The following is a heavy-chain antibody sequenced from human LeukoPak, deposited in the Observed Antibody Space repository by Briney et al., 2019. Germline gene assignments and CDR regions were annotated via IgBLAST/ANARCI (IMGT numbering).Heavy chain of an antibody. CDR2: ISWNSGSI. D-gene: IGHD3-16*01. CDR1: GFTFDDYA. V-gene: IGHV3-9*01. J-gene: IGHJ4*02. CDR3: AKAAFGQPPDY. Sequence: GGSLRLSCAASGFTFDDYAMHWVRQAPGKGLEWVSGISWNSGSIGYADSVKGRFTISRDNAKNSLYLQMNSLRAEDTALYCCAKAAFGQPPDYWGQGTLVTVSS.